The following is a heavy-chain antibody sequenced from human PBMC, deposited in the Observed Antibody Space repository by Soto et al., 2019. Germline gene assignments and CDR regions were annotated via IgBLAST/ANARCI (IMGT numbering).Heavy chain of an antibody. V-gene: IGHV3-30*18. CDR3: AKDRGGYCSGGSCYPLDY. J-gene: IGHJ4*02. CDR2: ISYDGSNK. Sequence: GGSLRLSCAASGFTFSSYGMHWVRQAPGKGLEWVAVISYDGSNKYYADSVKGRFTISRDNSKNTLYPQMNSLRTEDTAVYYCAKDRGGYCSGGSCYPLDYWGQGTLVTVSS. CDR1: GFTFSSYG. D-gene: IGHD2-15*01.